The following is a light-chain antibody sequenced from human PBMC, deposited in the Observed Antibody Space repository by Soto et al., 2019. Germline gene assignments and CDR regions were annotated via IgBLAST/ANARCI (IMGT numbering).Light chain of an antibody. CDR2: DVS. Sequence: QSALTQPPSVSGSPGQSVAISCTGTSSDVGGSNGVSWYQQPPDTAPKLMIYDVSNRPSGVPDRFSGSKSGNTASLTISGLQAEDEGDYYCSSYTSSSTYVFGTGTQLTVL. CDR3: SSYTSSSTYV. J-gene: IGLJ1*01. V-gene: IGLV2-18*02. CDR1: SSDVGGSNG.